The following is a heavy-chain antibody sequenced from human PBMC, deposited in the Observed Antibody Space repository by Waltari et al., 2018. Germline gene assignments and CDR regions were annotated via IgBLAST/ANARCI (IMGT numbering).Heavy chain of an antibody. CDR1: GFTFSSDS. Sequence: EVQLVESGGGLVQPGGAMRLSCADSGFTFSSDSMNWVRQAPGKGLECVSYISSISSTIYYADSVKGRFTISRDNAKNSLYLQMNSLRAEDTAVYYCARGYSFDYWGQGTLVTVSS. V-gene: IGHV3-48*01. J-gene: IGHJ4*02. CDR3: ARGYSFDY. D-gene: IGHD2-21*01. CDR2: ISSISSTI.